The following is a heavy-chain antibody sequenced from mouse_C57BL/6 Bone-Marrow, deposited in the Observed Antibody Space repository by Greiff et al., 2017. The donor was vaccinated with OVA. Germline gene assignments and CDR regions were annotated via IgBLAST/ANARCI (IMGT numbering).Heavy chain of an antibody. CDR1: GYTFTDYY. J-gene: IGHJ2*01. CDR3: AREGGMKWLLRGFDY. Sequence: LQESGPELVKPGASVKISCKASGYTFTDYYINWVKQRPGQGLEWIGWIYPGSGNTKYNEKFKGKATLTVDTSSSTAYMQLSSLTSEDSAVYFCAREGGMKWLLRGFDYWGQGTTLTGSS. V-gene: IGHV1-84*01. CDR2: IYPGSGNT. D-gene: IGHD2-3*01.